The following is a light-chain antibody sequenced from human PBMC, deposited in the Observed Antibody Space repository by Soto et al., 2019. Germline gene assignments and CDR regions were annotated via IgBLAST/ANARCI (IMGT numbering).Light chain of an antibody. CDR1: SSNIGANYD. Sequence: QSVLTQPPSVSGAPGQRITISCTGTSSNIGANYDVHWYQQLPGTAPKLLIYGDTNRPSGVPDRFSGSKSGTSASLAITGLQAEDEADYYCQSYDSALSVYVVFGGGTKHTVL. J-gene: IGLJ2*01. CDR2: GDT. CDR3: QSYDSALSVYVV. V-gene: IGLV1-40*01.